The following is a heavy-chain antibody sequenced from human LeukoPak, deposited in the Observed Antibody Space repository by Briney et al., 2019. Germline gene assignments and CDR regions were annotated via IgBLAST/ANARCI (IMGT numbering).Heavy chain of an antibody. CDR3: ARDYPDYFDY. CDR1: GPSFSSYS. CDR2: ISSSSSYI. D-gene: IGHD3-16*02. V-gene: IGHV3-21*01. Sequence: GGSLRLSCAASGPSFSSYSMNWVRQAPGKGLEWVSSISSSSSYIYYADSVKGRFTISRDNAKNSLYLQMNSLRAEDTAVYYCARDYPDYFDYWGQGTLVTVSS. J-gene: IGHJ4*02.